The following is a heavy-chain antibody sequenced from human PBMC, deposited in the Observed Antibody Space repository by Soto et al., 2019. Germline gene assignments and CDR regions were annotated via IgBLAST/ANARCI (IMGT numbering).Heavy chain of an antibody. CDR1: GFTFSSYG. D-gene: IGHD3-22*01. CDR2: ISYDGSNK. CDR3: AKDVYYYDSSGPSDY. J-gene: IGHJ4*02. V-gene: IGHV3-30*18. Sequence: GGSLRLSCAASGFTFSSYGMHWVRQAPGKGLKWVAVISYDGSNKYYADSVMGRFTISRDNSKNSLYLQMNSLRAEDTAVYYCAKDVYYYDSSGPSDYWGQGP.